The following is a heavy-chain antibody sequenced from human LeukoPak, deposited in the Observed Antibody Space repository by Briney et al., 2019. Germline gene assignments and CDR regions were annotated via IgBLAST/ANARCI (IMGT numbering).Heavy chain of an antibody. CDR2: IIPIFGTA. Sequence: SVKVSCKASGYTFTSYGISWVRQAPGQGLEWMGGIIPIFGTANYAQKFQGRVTITADKSTSTAYMELSSLRSEDTAVYYCARNPGRVYSYGYGDYYYYYMDVWGKGTTVTVSS. CDR3: ARNPGRVYSYGYGDYYYYYMDV. J-gene: IGHJ6*03. CDR1: GYTFTSYG. D-gene: IGHD5-18*01. V-gene: IGHV1-69*06.